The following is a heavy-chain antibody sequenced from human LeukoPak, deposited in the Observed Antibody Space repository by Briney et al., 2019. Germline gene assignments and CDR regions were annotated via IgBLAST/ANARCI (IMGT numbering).Heavy chain of an antibody. V-gene: IGHV3-30*04. CDR3: AKEGYDSSGYYYAYFQH. CDR1: GFTFSSYA. Sequence: PGGSLRLSCAASGFTFSSYAMHWVRQAPGKGLEWVAVISYDGSNKYYADSVKGRFTISRDNSKNTLYLQMSSLRAEDTAVYYCAKEGYDSSGYYYAYFQHWGQGTLVTVSS. D-gene: IGHD3-22*01. J-gene: IGHJ1*01. CDR2: ISYDGSNK.